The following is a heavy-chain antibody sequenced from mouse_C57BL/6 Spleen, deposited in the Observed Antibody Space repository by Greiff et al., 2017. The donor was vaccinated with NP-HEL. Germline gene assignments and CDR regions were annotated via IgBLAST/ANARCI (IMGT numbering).Heavy chain of an antibody. V-gene: IGHV5-4*01. J-gene: IGHJ1*03. D-gene: IGHD2-1*01. CDR3: ARDLYGNYEYFDV. CDR2: ISDGGSYT. CDR1: GFTFSSYA. Sequence: EVKLEESGGGLVKPGGSLKLSCAASGFTFSSYAMSWVRQTPEKRLEWVATISDGGSYTYYPDNVKGRFTISRDNAKNNLYLQMSHLKSEDTAMYYCARDLYGNYEYFDVWGTGTTVTVSS.